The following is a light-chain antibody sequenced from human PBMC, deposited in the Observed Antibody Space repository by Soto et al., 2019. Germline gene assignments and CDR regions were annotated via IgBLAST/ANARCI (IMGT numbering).Light chain of an antibody. CDR3: QQYNSWWT. CDR1: QSISSW. Sequence: DIQMTQSPSTLSASVGDRVTITCRASQSISSWLAWYQQKPGKDPKLLIYDASSLESGVPSRFSGSGSGTEFTLTISSLQPDDFATYYCQQYNSWWTFGQGTKVDIK. CDR2: DAS. J-gene: IGKJ1*01. V-gene: IGKV1-5*01.